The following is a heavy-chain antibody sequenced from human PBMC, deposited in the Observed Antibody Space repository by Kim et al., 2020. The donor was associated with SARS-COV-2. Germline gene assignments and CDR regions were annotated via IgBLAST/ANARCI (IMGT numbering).Heavy chain of an antibody. D-gene: IGHD1-1*01. CDR2: T. Sequence: TFNVDSVKGRFTISRDNVKNSLYLQMNSLRGEDTAVYYCARAGGGRTVDFWGQGTLVTVSS. CDR3: ARAGGGRTVDF. J-gene: IGHJ4*02. V-gene: IGHV3-7*01.